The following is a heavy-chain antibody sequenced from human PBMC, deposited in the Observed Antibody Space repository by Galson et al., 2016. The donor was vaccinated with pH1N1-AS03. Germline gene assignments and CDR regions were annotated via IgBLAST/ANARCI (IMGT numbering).Heavy chain of an antibody. V-gene: IGHV4-61*02. CDR1: GDSISGGSYF. D-gene: IGHD5-12*01. J-gene: IGHJ4*02. CDR2: VYSTGRS. CDR3: ARDRGDLDY. Sequence: TLSLTCTVSGDSISGGSYFWSWIRQPAGRGLEWIGRVYSTGRSNYNPSLSSRVTISLDTSKNQFSLKLTSVTAADPAVYFCARDRGDLDYWGQGALVTVSS.